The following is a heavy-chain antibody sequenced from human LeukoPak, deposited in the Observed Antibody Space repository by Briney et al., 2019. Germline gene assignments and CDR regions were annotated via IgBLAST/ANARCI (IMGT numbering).Heavy chain of an antibody. Sequence: SETLSLTCTVSGDSISTSNSYWGWIRQPPGKGLEWIGSIYYSGNTYYNASLKSRVTISVDTSKNQFYLKLSSLTAADTAVYFCARRDDSSGYHKIFDYWGPGTLVTVSS. CDR1: GDSISTSNSY. J-gene: IGHJ4*02. D-gene: IGHD3-22*01. CDR2: IYYSGNT. V-gene: IGHV4-39*01. CDR3: ARRDDSSGYHKIFDY.